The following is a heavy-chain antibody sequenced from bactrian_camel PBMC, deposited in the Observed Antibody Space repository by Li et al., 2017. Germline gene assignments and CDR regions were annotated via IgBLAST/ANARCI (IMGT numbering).Heavy chain of an antibody. CDR1: GGNLFACG. CDR3: VRENCGY. CDR2: ISSGGVK. V-gene: IGHV3S53*01. J-gene: IGHJ6*01. Sequence: HVQLVESGGGSVQAGGSLKLSCGVSGGNLFACGMTWYRQTPGKEREFVSGISSGGVKNYADSVKGRFTISQDNGKNTLYLQMNSLKFDDTAVYYCVRENCGYWGQGTQVTVS.